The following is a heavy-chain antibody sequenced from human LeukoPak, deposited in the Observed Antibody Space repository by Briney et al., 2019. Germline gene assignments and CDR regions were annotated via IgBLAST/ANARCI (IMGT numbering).Heavy chain of an antibody. CDR2: IYFTGDII. V-gene: IGHV3-11*01. Sequence: GGSLRPSCAASGFPFSGYHMSWIRQAPGKGLEWISYIYFTGDIIYYADSVKGRFTISRDNAKNSLYLQMNSLKAEDTAVYYCARDDMLERPSFDIWGQGTVVTVSS. D-gene: IGHD1-1*01. CDR1: GFPFSGYH. J-gene: IGHJ3*02. CDR3: ARDDMLERPSFDI.